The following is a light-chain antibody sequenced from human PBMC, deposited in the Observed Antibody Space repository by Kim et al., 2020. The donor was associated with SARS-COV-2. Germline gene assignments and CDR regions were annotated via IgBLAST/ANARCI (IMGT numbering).Light chain of an antibody. CDR1: QSITNNY. J-gene: IGKJ1*01. CDR3: QHYGGSWT. CDR2: EAS. Sequence: PGERATLFCRASQSITNNYLAWYRQKVGQAPSLLIYEASTRATGIPERFSGSGSGTDFTLTISRLDPEDFAVYFCQHYGGSWTFGQGTKVDIK. V-gene: IGKV3-20*01.